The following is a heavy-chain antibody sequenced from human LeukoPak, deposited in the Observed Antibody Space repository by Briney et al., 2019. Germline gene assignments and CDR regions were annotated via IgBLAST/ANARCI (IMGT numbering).Heavy chain of an antibody. V-gene: IGHV3-43D*04. J-gene: IGHJ6*04. CDR3: AKDKEYSGFGPILSGYYYGMDV. CDR2: ISWDGGST. Sequence: GGSLRLSCAASGFTFDDYAMHWVRQAPGKGLEWVSLISWDGGSTYYADSVKGRFTISRDNSRHTLYLQMNGLGAEDTELYYCAKDKEYSGFGPILSGYYYGMDVWGKGTTVTVSS. D-gene: IGHD5-12*01. CDR1: GFTFDDYA.